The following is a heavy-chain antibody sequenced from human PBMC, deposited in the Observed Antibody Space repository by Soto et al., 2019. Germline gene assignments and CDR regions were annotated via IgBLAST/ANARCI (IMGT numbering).Heavy chain of an antibody. CDR1: GYTFNKYS. J-gene: IGHJ4*02. D-gene: IGHD4-17*01. CDR3: TRGHGDFAGDFDY. Sequence: QGQLVQSGAGVKKPGASVKVSCKASGYTFNKYSISWVRQAPGQGLEWMGWISASNGNTDFAQKFQGRVTMAIDTSTSTAYMELRSLRSDDTAVFYCTRGHGDFAGDFDYWGQGTLVTVSS. V-gene: IGHV1-18*04. CDR2: ISASNGNT.